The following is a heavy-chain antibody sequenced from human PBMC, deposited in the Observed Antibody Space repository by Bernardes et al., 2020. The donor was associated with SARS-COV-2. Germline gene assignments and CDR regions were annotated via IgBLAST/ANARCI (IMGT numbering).Heavy chain of an antibody. Sequence: GGSLRLSCAVSGFTVGTNRMSWVRQAPGKGLEWVSVIYSGDTTYYADSVKGRFTISRDISRNTLYLQMNSLRAEDTAVYFCARDPPLIAALAYWGQGTLVTVSS. D-gene: IGHD6-6*01. V-gene: IGHV3-53*01. CDR2: IYSGDTT. CDR3: ARDPPLIAALAY. CDR1: GFTVGTNR. J-gene: IGHJ4*02.